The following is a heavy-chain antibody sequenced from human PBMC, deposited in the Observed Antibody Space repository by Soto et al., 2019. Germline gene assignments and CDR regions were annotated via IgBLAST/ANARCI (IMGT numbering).Heavy chain of an antibody. Sequence: SETLSLTCAVYGGSFSGYYWSWIRQPPGKGLEWIGEINHSGSTNYNPSLKSRVTISVDTSKNQFSLKLSSVTAADTAVYYCARGSLNAWGSYRPDAFDIWGQGTMVTVSS. CDR1: GGSFSGYY. J-gene: IGHJ3*02. CDR2: INHSGST. D-gene: IGHD3-16*02. CDR3: ARGSLNAWGSYRPDAFDI. V-gene: IGHV4-34*01.